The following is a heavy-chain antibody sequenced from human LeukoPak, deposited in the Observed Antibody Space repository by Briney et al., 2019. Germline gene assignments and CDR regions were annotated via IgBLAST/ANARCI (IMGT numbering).Heavy chain of an antibody. J-gene: IGHJ4*02. D-gene: IGHD3-16*02. V-gene: IGHV1-2*02. CDR3: AREYYDYVWGSYREGFDY. Sequence: ASVKVSCKASGYTFTGYYMHWVRQAPGQGLEWMGWINPNSGGTNYAQKFQGRVTMTRDTSISTAYMELSRLRSDDTAVYYCAREYYDYVWGSYREGFDYWGQGTLVTVS. CDR1: GYTFTGYY. CDR2: INPNSGGT.